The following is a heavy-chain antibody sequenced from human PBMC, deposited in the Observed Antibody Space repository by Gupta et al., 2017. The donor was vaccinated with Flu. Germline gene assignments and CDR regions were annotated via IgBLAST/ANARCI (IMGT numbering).Heavy chain of an antibody. V-gene: IGHV3-30-3*01. CDR3: ARTSSFDY. CDR1: A. Sequence: AMHWVRQAPGKGLEWVAVISYDGSNKYYADSVKGRFTSSRDNSKNNMYLQMNSLRAEDTAVYYCARTSSFDYWGQGTLVTVSS. CDR2: ISYDGSNK. J-gene: IGHJ4*02.